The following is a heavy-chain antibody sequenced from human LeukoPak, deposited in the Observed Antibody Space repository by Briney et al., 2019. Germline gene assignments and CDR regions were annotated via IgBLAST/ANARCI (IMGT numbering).Heavy chain of an antibody. D-gene: IGHD1-26*01. J-gene: IGHJ5*01. V-gene: IGHV1-2*02. Sequence: ASVKVSCKASGYTFTGYYMQWVRQAPRQGFEWMGCINPNSGGKNYAQTFQGRVTMTRDTSISTAYIELSRLRSDDTAVYYCAVSGSYYHWFDPWGQGTLVTVSS. CDR2: INPNSGGK. CDR3: AVSGSYYHWFDP. CDR1: GYTFTGYY.